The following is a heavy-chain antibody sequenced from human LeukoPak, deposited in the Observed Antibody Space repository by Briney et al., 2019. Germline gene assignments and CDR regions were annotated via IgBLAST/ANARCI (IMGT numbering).Heavy chain of an antibody. Sequence: PSETLSLTCAVYGGSFSGYYWSWIRQPPGKGLEWIGEINHSGSTNYNPSLKSRVTISVDTSKNQFSLKLSSVTAADTAVYYCARLPPLGGVGAIDYWGQGTLVTVSS. J-gene: IGHJ4*02. CDR1: GGSFSGYY. CDR3: ARLPPLGGVGAIDY. D-gene: IGHD1-26*01. CDR2: INHSGST. V-gene: IGHV4-34*01.